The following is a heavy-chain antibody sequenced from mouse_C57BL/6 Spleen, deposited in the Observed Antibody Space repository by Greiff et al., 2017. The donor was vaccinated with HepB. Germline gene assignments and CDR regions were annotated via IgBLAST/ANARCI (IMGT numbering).Heavy chain of an antibody. CDR3: ASEKTSSSYWYFDG. D-gene: IGHD1-1*01. CDR1: GYTFTSYW. Sequence: QVQLQQPGAELVKPGASVKLSCKASGYTFTSYWMHWVKQRPGQGLEWIGMIHPNSGSTNYNEKFKSKATLTVDKSSSTAYMQLSSLTSEDSAVYYCASEKTSSSYWYFDGWGTGTTVTVSS. V-gene: IGHV1-64*01. J-gene: IGHJ1*03. CDR2: IHPNSGST.